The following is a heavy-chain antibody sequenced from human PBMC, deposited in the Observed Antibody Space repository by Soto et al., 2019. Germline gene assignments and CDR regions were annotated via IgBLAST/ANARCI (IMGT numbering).Heavy chain of an antibody. Sequence: QVQLVESGGGVVQPGRSLRLSCAASGFTFSSYAMHWVRQAPGKGLEWVAVISYDGSNKYYADSVKGRFTISRDNSKNTLYLQMNSLRAEDTAVYYCARSASPYYYDGMDVWGQGTTVTVSS. CDR2: ISYDGSNK. J-gene: IGHJ6*01. CDR3: ARSASPYYYDGMDV. V-gene: IGHV3-30-3*01. CDR1: GFTFSSYA. D-gene: IGHD2-2*01.